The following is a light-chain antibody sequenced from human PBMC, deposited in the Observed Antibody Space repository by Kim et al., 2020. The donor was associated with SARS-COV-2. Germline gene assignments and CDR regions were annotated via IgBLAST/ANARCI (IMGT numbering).Light chain of an antibody. J-gene: IGLJ1*01. V-gene: IGLV3-1*01. CDR3: QAWDSSTRV. Sequence: SYELTQPPSVSVFPGQTATITCSGDKLGDKYTYWYQQKPGQSPVLVIYQDTKRPSGIPERFSGSNSGNTATLTISGTQAMDEADYYCQAWDSSTRVFGTGTKVTVL. CDR1: KLGDKY. CDR2: QDT.